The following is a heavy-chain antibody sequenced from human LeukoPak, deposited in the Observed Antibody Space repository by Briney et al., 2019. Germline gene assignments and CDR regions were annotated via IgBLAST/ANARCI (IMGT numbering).Heavy chain of an antibody. D-gene: IGHD3/OR15-3a*01. J-gene: IGHJ4*02. V-gene: IGHV1-46*01. CDR2: INPSGGST. Sequence: GAPVKVSCKASGYTFTSYAMNWVRQAPGQGLEWMGIINPSGGSTSYAQKFQGRVTMTRDTSASTVYMELSSLRSEDTAVYYCARERREAAMISFDYWGQGTLVTVSS. CDR1: GYTFTSYA. CDR3: ARERREAAMISFDY.